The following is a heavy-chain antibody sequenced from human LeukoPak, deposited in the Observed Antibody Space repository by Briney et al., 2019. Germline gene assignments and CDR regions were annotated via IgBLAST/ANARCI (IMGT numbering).Heavy chain of an antibody. CDR2: IKQDGSEI. CDR1: GFTFNNYW. J-gene: IGHJ4*02. V-gene: IGHV3-7*01. Sequence: GGSLRLSCAASGFTFNNYWMSWVRQAPGKGLEWVASIKQDGSEINYVDSVKGRFTISRDNTKNSVYLQLNSLRAEDTATYYCARHSLNNYGHYYWGQGTLVTVSS. CDR3: ARHSLNNYGHYY. D-gene: IGHD4-17*01.